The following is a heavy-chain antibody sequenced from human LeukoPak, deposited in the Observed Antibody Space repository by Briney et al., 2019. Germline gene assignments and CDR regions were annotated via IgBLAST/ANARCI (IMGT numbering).Heavy chain of an antibody. D-gene: IGHD6-13*01. CDR3: ARDRAGSSWPTSP. CDR2: IYYSGST. V-gene: IGHV4-39*07. Sequence: PSETLSLTCTVSGGSISSSSYYWGWIRQPPGKGLEWIGSIYYSGSTYYNPSLKSRVTTSVDTSKNQFSLKLSSVTAADTAVYYCARDRAGSSWPTSPWGQGTLVTVSS. J-gene: IGHJ5*02. CDR1: GGSISSSSYY.